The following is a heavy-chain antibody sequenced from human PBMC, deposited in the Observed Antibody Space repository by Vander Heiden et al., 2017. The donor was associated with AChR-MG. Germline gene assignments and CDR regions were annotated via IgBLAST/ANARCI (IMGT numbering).Heavy chain of an antibody. CDR2: IDYSGTT. CDR3: ARNFGDYVYAFDI. J-gene: IGHJ3*02. CDR1: GYSIGSAFY. Sequence: QVQLQESGPGLVRPSETLSLSCAVSGYSIGSAFYWGWIRQAPGKGLQWLGSIDYSGTTYDNPSLKSRLTLSVDLSKNEFSLKLTSVTAADTAVYYCARNFGDYVYAFDIWGRGTTVTVSS. D-gene: IGHD4-17*01. V-gene: IGHV4-38-2*01.